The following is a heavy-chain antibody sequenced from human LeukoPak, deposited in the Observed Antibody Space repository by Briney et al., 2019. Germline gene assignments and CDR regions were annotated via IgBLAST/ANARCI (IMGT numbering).Heavy chain of an antibody. V-gene: IGHV3-23*01. J-gene: IGHJ5*01. CDR2: LTGSGGGST. CDR3: ARGKEAYYDSEFDF. CDR1: GFTFSNYA. D-gene: IGHD3-22*01. Sequence: PGGSLRLSCAASGFTFSNYAMNWVRQSPGKGLEWVSGLTGSGGGSTYYADSVKGRFTISRDNSKNTVYLQMNSLTAEDTALYFCARGKEAYYDSEFDFWGQGTLVTVSS.